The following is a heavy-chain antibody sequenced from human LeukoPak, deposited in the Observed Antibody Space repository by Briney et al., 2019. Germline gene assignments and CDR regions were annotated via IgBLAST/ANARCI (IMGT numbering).Heavy chain of an antibody. CDR2: ISSSGSTI. J-gene: IGHJ4*02. CDR1: GFTFSSYE. CDR3: ARASGAFDY. V-gene: IGHV3-48*03. Sequence: GGSLRLSCAASGFTFSSYEMNWVRQAPGKGLEWVSYISSSGSTIYYADSVKGRFTISRDNAKNTLYLQMNSLRAEDTAVYYCARASGAFDYWGQGTLATVSS.